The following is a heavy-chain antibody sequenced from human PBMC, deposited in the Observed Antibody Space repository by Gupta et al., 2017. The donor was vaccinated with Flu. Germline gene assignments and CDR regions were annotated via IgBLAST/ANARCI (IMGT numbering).Heavy chain of an antibody. CDR2: ISGSGGAT. Sequence: VRQAPGKGLEWVSAISGSGGATYYADSVNGRFTISRDNSKNTLYLQMNSLRAEDTATYYCAKGMVVRRDYFDYWGQGSLVTVSS. D-gene: IGHD2-2*01. J-gene: IGHJ4*02. CDR3: AKGMVVRRDYFDY. V-gene: IGHV3-23*01.